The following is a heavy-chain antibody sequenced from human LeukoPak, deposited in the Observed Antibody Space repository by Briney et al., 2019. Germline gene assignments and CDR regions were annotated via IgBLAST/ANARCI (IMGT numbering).Heavy chain of an antibody. CDR2: IYYSGST. Sequence: KPSETLSLTCTVSGGSISSYYWSWIRQPPGKGLEWIGWIYYSGSTNYNPPLTSRVTISVDTSKNKFSLRLSSVTAADTAVYYCAMFNCVSTGSPFDPWGQGTLVTVSS. V-gene: IGHV4-59*08. D-gene: IGHD2-2*01. CDR3: AMFNCVSTGSPFDP. J-gene: IGHJ5*02. CDR1: GGSISSYY.